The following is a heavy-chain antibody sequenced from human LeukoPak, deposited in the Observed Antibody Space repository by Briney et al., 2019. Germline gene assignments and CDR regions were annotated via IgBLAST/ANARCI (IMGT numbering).Heavy chain of an antibody. D-gene: IGHD6-6*01. CDR1: GYTFTGYY. Sequence: GASVKVSCKASGYTFTGYYMHWVRQAPGQGLEWMGWINPNSGGTNYAQKFQGRVTMTRDTSISTACMELSRLRSDDTAVYYCARGARPVAGPNNWFDPWGQGTLVTVSS. J-gene: IGHJ5*02. CDR2: INPNSGGT. V-gene: IGHV1-2*02. CDR3: ARGARPVAGPNNWFDP.